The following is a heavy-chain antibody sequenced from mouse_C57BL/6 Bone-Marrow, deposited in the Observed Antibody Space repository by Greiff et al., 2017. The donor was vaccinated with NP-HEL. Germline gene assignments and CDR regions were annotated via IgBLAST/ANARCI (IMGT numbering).Heavy chain of an antibody. CDR1: GYTFTSYW. J-gene: IGHJ4*01. CDR2: IDPNSGGT. Sequence: QVQLQQPGAELVKPGASVKLSCKASGYTFTSYWMHWVKQRPGRGLEWIGRIDPNSGGTKYNEKFKSKATLTVDKPSSTAYMQLSSLTSEDSAVYYCARSPDGVEGGYYAMDYWGQGTSVTVSS. D-gene: IGHD1-1*02. V-gene: IGHV1-72*01. CDR3: ARSPDGVEGGYYAMDY.